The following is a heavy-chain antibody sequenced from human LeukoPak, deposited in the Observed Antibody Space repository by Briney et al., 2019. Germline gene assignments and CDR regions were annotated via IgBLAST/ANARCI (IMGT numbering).Heavy chain of an antibody. CDR3: ARAGRWIRDY. J-gene: IGHJ4*02. D-gene: IGHD5-18*01. CDR2: ISGGGGST. V-gene: IGHV3-23*01. CDR1: GFTFSSYA. Sequence: PGGSLRLSCAASGFTFSSYAMSWVRQAPGKGLEWVSAISGGGGSTYYADSVKGRFTISRDNSKNTLYLQMNSLRAEDTAVYYCARAGRWIRDYWGQGTLVTVSS.